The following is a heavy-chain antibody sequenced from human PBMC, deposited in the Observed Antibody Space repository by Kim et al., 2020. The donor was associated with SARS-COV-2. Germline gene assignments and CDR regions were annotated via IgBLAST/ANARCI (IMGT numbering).Heavy chain of an antibody. CDR2: ISGSGDTT. D-gene: IGHD2-21*01. V-gene: IGHV3-23*01. CDR3: AQGRTNFFVVDP. Sequence: GGSLRLSCAASGFTFSSYAMNWVRQAPGKGLEWVSVISGSGDTTYYADSVKGRFTISRDNSKNTLYLQMNSLRAEDTAVYYCAQGRTNFFVVDPWGQGILVTVSS. J-gene: IGHJ5*02. CDR1: GFTFSSYA.